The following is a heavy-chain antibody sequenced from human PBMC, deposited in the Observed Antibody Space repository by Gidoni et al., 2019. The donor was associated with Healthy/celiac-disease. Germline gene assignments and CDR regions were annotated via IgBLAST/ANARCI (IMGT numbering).Heavy chain of an antibody. Sequence: QLQLQESGPGLVKPSETLSLTCTVSGGSISSSSYYWGWIRQPPGKGLEWIGSIYYSGSTYYNPSLKSRVTISVDTSKNQFSLKLSSVTAADTAVYYCARHVRQPDVIHDYWGQGTLVTVSS. D-gene: IGHD5-18*01. CDR1: GGSISSSSYY. CDR2: IYYSGST. CDR3: ARHVRQPDVIHDY. V-gene: IGHV4-39*01. J-gene: IGHJ4*02.